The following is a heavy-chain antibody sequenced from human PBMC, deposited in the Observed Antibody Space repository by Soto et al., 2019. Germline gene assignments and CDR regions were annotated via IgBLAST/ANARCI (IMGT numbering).Heavy chain of an antibody. V-gene: IGHV4-39*01. J-gene: IGHJ5*02. CDR2: IYYSGST. D-gene: IGHD3-22*01. Sequence: SETLSLTCTVSGGCISSSSYYWGWIRQPPGKGLEWIGSIYYSGSTYYNPSLKSRVTISVDTSKNQFSLKLSSVTAADTAVYYCARKFRYYYNSGYYDWFDPWGQGTLVTVSA. CDR3: ARKFRYYYNSGYYDWFDP. CDR1: GGCISSSSYY.